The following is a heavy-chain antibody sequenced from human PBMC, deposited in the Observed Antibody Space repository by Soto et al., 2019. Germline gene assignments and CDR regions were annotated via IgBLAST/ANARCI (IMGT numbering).Heavy chain of an antibody. Sequence: EVQLVESGGGLIQPGGSLRLSCAASGFTVSSNYMSWVRQAPGKGLEWVSVIYSGGSTYYADSVKGRFTISRDNSKNTLYLQMNSLRAEDTAVYYCARDSRYYYDSSVSFDYWGQGTLVTVSS. V-gene: IGHV3-53*01. CDR2: IYSGGST. J-gene: IGHJ4*02. D-gene: IGHD3-22*01. CDR1: GFTVSSNY. CDR3: ARDSRYYYDSSVSFDY.